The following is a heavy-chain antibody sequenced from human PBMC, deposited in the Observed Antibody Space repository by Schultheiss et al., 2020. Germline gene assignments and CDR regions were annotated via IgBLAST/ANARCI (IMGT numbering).Heavy chain of an antibody. CDR2: ISAYNGNT. J-gene: IGHJ4*02. CDR1: GYTFTNYG. D-gene: IGHD2-21*02. CDR3: TRGAWGDLFFDS. V-gene: IGHV1-18*01. Sequence: ASVKVSCKASGYTFTNYGISWVRQAPGQGLEWMGWISAYNGNTNYAQKLQGRVTMTTDTSTSTAYMELRSLRSDDTAVYFCTRGAWGDLFFDSWGQGTLVTVSA.